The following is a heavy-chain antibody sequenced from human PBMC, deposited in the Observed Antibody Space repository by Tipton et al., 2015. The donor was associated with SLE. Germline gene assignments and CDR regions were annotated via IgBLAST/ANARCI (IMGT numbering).Heavy chain of an antibody. CDR2: ISYSGST. CDR3: ARGLYYYYGMDV. V-gene: IGHV4-59*01. Sequence: TLSLTCTVSGGSISTYYWRWIRQPPGRGLVWLGYISYSGSTTYNPSLKSRVTISVDTSKNQFSLKLTSVTAADTAVYYCARGLYYYYGMDVWGQGTTVTVSS. J-gene: IGHJ6*02. CDR1: GGSISTYY.